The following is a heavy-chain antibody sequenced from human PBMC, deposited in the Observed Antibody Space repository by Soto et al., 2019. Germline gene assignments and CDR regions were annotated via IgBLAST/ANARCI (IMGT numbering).Heavy chain of an antibody. CDR2: IIPILGTL. CDR1: GDTFTKYV. Sequence: QVQLVQSGAEVKQPGSSVKVSCKASGDTFTKYVISWVRQAPGQGLEWMGGIIPILGTLNYAQKFMGRFTIIADESATTVYMELTSLSSDDTAVDYCARRRGYSFGDVNPTHWFDPWGQGTLVTVSA. D-gene: IGHD3-10*01. J-gene: IGHJ5*02. V-gene: IGHV1-69*01. CDR3: ARRRGYSFGDVNPTHWFDP.